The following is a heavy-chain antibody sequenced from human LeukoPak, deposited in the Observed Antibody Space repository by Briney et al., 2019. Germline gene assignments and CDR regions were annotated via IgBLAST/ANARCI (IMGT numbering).Heavy chain of an antibody. CDR2: ISSNGGST. D-gene: IGHD4-23*01. Sequence: GGSLRLSCAASGFTFSSYAMHWVRQAPGKGLKYVSAISSNGGSTYYANSVKGRFTISRDNSKNTLYLQMGSLRAEDMAVYYCARDKKFVGWHHGNSVGYWGQGTLVTVSS. CDR1: GFTFSSYA. J-gene: IGHJ4*02. CDR3: ARDKKFVGWHHGNSVGY. V-gene: IGHV3-64*01.